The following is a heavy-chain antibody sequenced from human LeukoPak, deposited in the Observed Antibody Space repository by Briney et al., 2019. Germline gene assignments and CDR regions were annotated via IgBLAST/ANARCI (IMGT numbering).Heavy chain of an antibody. CDR2: INPNSGGT. CDR1: GYTFTGYY. D-gene: IGHD3-16*02. Sequence: ASATVSCKASGYTFTGYYMHWVRQAPGQGLEWMGWINPNSGGTNYAQKFQGRVTMTRDTSISTAYMELSRLRSDDTAVYYCARVTYRIPYYFDYWGQGTLVTVSS. J-gene: IGHJ4*02. V-gene: IGHV1-2*02. CDR3: ARVTYRIPYYFDY.